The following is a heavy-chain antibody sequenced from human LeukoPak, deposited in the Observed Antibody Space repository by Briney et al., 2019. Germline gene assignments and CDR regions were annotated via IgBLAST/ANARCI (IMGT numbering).Heavy chain of an antibody. CDR3: ARQPGGVSWFDP. CDR2: VSNDGVNK. V-gene: IGHV3-30-3*01. Sequence: GGSLRLSCAASGFTFSIYVMHWVRQAPGKGLEWVAFVSNDGVNKYYADSVKGRFTISRDNSKNTLYLKMNSLRPEDTAMYYCARQPGGVSWFDPWGQGTLVTVSS. J-gene: IGHJ5*02. D-gene: IGHD3-16*01. CDR1: GFTFSIYV.